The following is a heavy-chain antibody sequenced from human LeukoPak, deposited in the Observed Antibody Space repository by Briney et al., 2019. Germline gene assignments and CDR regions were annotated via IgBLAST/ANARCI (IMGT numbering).Heavy chain of an antibody. CDR1: GGTFSSYA. CDR2: IIPILGIA. J-gene: IGHJ3*02. D-gene: IGHD3-22*01. Sequence: SVKVSCKASGGTFSSYAISWVRQAPGQGLEWMGRIIPILGIANYAQKFQGRVTITADKSTSTAYMELSSLRSEDTAVYYCARPYDSSGYYHTSAFDIWGQGTMVTVSS. V-gene: IGHV1-69*04. CDR3: ARPYDSSGYYHTSAFDI.